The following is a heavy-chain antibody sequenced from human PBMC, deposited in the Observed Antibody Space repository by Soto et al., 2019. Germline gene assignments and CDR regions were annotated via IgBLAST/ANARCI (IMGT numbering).Heavy chain of an antibody. V-gene: IGHV1-69*13. Sequence: SVKVSCKASGGTFSSYAISWVRQAPGQGLEWMGGIIPIFGTANYAQKFQGRVTITADESTSTAYMELSSLRSEDTAVYYCASLVGPPYYDSSGYYQNFDYWCQGTLVNVSS. D-gene: IGHD3-22*01. J-gene: IGHJ4*02. CDR2: IIPIFGTA. CDR1: GGTFSSYA. CDR3: ASLVGPPYYDSSGYYQNFDY.